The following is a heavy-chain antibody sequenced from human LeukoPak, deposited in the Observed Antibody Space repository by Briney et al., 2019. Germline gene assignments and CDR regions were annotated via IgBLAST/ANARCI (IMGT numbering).Heavy chain of an antibody. CDR1: GGSFSGYY. D-gene: IGHD2-8*01. CDR3: ARGAGVLMVYAIRYYMDV. Sequence: SETLSLTCAVYGGSFSGYYWSWIRQPPGKGLEWIGEINHSGSTNYNPSLKSRVTISVDTSKNQFSLKLSSVTAADTAVYYCARGAGVLMVYAIRYYMDVWGKGTTVTVSS. J-gene: IGHJ6*03. V-gene: IGHV4-34*01. CDR2: INHSGST.